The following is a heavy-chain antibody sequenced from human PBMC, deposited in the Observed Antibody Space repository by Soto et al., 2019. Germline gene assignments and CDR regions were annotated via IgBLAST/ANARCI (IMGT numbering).Heavy chain of an antibody. D-gene: IGHD6-6*01. CDR1: GYTFTSYY. CDR3: ARDRIAARPEGWFDP. J-gene: IGHJ5*02. CDR2: INPSGGST. V-gene: IGHV1-46*03. Sequence: ASVKVSCKASGYTFTSYYMHWVRQAPGQGLEWMGIINPSGGSTSYAQKFQGRVTMTRDTSTSTVYMELSSLRSEDTAVYYCARDRIAARPEGWFDPWGQGTLVTVSS.